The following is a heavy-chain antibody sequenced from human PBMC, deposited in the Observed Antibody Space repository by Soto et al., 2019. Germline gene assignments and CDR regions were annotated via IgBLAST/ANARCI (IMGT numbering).Heavy chain of an antibody. D-gene: IGHD1-26*01. V-gene: IGHV1-3*01. CDR3: ARSVGAALSDY. CDR1: GYTFTSYA. Sequence: QVQLVQSGAEVKKPGASVKGSCKSSGYTFTSYAMNWVRQAPGQRLEWMGWINAGNGNTKYSQKFQGRVTITRDTSASTAYMELSSLRSEDTAVYYCARSVGAALSDYWGQGTLVTVSS. J-gene: IGHJ4*02. CDR2: INAGNGNT.